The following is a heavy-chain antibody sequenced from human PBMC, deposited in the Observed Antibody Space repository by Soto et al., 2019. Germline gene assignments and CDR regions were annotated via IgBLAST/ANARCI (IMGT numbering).Heavy chain of an antibody. V-gene: IGHV3-15*07. CDR3: TTDRDTIFGVVRDY. CDR2: IKSKTDGGTT. CDR1: GLTFSNAG. Sequence: EVQLVESGGGLEKPGGPLSLPCAASGLTFSNAGMNWVAKPPGKGLGGAGRIKSKTDGGTTDYAAPVKGRFTISRDDSKNTLYLQMNSLKTEDTAVYYCTTDRDTIFGVVRDYWGQGTLVTVSS. J-gene: IGHJ4*02. D-gene: IGHD3-3*01.